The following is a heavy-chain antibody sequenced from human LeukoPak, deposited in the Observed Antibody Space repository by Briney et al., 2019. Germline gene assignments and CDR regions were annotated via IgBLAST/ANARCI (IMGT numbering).Heavy chain of an antibody. CDR3: ARAPFGSGTHDTFDI. J-gene: IGHJ3*02. D-gene: IGHD3-10*01. Sequence: ASVKVSCKASAYTFTTQDITWVRQAPGLGLEWMGWISTYNGNTKYAQTLQGRVTMTTDTSTSTAYMELRSLRSDDTAVYYCARAPFGSGTHDTFDIWGQGTMVTVSS. V-gene: IGHV1-18*01. CDR1: AYTFTTQD. CDR2: ISTYNGNT.